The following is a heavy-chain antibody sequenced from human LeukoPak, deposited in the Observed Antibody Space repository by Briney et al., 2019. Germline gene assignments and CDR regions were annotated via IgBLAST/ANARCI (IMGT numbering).Heavy chain of an antibody. V-gene: IGHV4-39*01. CDR1: GGSISSSSYY. Sequence: TSETLSLTCTVSGGSISSSSYYWGWIRQPPGKGLEWIGSIYYSGSTYYNPSLKSRVTISVDTSKNQFSLKLSSVTAADTAVYYCARLDFWSGYYFDYWGQGTLVTVSS. CDR3: ARLDFWSGYYFDY. CDR2: IYYSGST. D-gene: IGHD3-3*01. J-gene: IGHJ4*02.